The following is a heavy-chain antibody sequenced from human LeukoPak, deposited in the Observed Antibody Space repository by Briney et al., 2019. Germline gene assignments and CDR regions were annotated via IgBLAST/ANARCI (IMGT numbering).Heavy chain of an antibody. J-gene: IGHJ4*02. CDR3: ASLQWLAGDY. Sequence: SETLSLTCTVSGGSISSSSYYWGWLRQPPGKGLEWIGSIYYSGSTYYNPSLKSRVTISVDTSKNQFSLKLSSVTAADTAVYYCASLQWLAGDYWGQGTLVTVSS. D-gene: IGHD6-19*01. CDR2: IYYSGST. CDR1: GGSISSSSYY. V-gene: IGHV4-39*01.